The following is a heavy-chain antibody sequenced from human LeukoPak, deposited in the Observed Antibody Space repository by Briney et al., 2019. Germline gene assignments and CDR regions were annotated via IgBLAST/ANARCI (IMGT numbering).Heavy chain of an antibody. CDR3: ARAFYPGYYSYMAV. CDR1: GGSISPYY. CDR2: IYYSGST. V-gene: IGHV4-59*01. J-gene: IGHJ3*01. D-gene: IGHD2/OR15-2a*01. Sequence: SETLSLTCAASGGSISPYYWSWIRQPPGKGLEWIGYIYYSGSTNYNPSLKSRVTISVDTSKNQFSLKLSSVTAADTAVYYCARAFYPGYYSYMAVWGQGTMVTVSS.